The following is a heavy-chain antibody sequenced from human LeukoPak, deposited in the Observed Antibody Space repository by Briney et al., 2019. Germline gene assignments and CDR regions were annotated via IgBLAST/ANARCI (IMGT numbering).Heavy chain of an antibody. J-gene: IGHJ4*02. V-gene: IGHV3-7*01. CDR2: IKQDGSEK. CDR1: GFTFSSYW. Sequence: GGSLRLSCAASGFTFSSYWMSWVRQAPGKGLEWVANIKQDGSEKYYVDSVKGRFTISRDNAKNSLYLQMNSLRAEDTAVYYCARERWELVYYFDYWGQGTLVTVSP. CDR3: ARERWELVYYFDY. D-gene: IGHD1-26*01.